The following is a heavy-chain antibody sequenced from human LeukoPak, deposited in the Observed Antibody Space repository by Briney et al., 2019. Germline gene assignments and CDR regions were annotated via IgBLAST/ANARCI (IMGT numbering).Heavy chain of an antibody. Sequence: ASVKVSCKASGYTFTSYGISWVRQAPRQGLEWMGWISAYNGNTNYAQKLQGRVTMTTDTSTSTAYMELRSLRSDDTAVYYCARDGRGIAVSQERGDWFDPWGQGTRVTVSS. J-gene: IGHJ5*02. V-gene: IGHV1-18*04. D-gene: IGHD6-19*01. CDR1: GYTFTSYG. CDR3: ARDGRGIAVSQERGDWFDP. CDR2: ISAYNGNT.